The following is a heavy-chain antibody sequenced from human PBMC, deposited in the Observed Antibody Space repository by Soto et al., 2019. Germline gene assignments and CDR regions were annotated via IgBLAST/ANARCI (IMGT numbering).Heavy chain of an antibody. CDR3: ARDVPYCTNGVCSTSLADYYYYGMDV. V-gene: IGHV3-21*01. CDR2: ISSSSSYI. J-gene: IGHJ6*02. D-gene: IGHD2-8*01. CDR1: GFTFSSYS. Sequence: EVQLVESGGGLVKPGGSLRLSCAASGFTFSSYSMNWVRQAPGKGLEWVSSISSSSSYIYYADSVKGRFTISRDNAKNSLYLQMNSLRAEDTAVYYCARDVPYCTNGVCSTSLADYYYYGMDVWGQGTTVTVSS.